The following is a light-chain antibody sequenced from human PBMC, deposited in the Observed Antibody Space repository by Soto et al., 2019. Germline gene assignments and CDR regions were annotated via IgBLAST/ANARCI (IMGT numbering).Light chain of an antibody. CDR3: GSWDSSLRAYV. CDR2: DDN. Sequence: QSVLTQPPSVSAAPGQKVTISCSGSSSNIGGNSVSWYQQLPGTAPKLLIYDDNKRPSGIPDRFSGSKSGTSATLGITGFQTGDEADYYCGSWDSSLRAYVVGIGIKVT. J-gene: IGLJ1*01. CDR1: SSNIGGNS. V-gene: IGLV1-51*01.